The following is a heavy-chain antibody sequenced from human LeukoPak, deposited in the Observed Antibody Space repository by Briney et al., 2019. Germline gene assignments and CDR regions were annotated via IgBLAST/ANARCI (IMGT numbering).Heavy chain of an antibody. V-gene: IGHV4-38-2*02. CDR3: ARASHDYGDYSHFDY. CDR1: GYSISSGYY. CDR2: IYHSGST. J-gene: IGHJ4*02. D-gene: IGHD4-17*01. Sequence: SETLSLTCTVSGYSISSGYYWGWIRQPPGKGLEWSGSIYHSGSTNYNPSLKTRVTISVDKSKIQFSLKLISVTAADTAVYYCARASHDYGDYSHFDYWGQGTLVTVSS.